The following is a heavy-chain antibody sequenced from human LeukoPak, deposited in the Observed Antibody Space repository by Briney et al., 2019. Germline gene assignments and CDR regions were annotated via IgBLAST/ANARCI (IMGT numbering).Heavy chain of an antibody. CDR1: GGSISGYY. V-gene: IGHV4-59*01. J-gene: IGHJ4*02. CDR2: IYYSGST. Sequence: SETLSLTCTVSGGSISGYYWSWIRQPPGKGLEWIGYIYYSGSTNYNPSLKSRVTISVDTSKNQFSLKLSSVTAADTAVYYCAREADNYYDSSGYFYYFDYWGQGTLVTVSS. CDR3: AREADNYYDSSGYFYYFDY. D-gene: IGHD3-22*01.